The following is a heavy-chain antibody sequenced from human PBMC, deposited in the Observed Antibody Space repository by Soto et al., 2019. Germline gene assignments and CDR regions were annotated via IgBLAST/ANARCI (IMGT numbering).Heavy chain of an antibody. Sequence: PSETLSLTCTVSGGSISSYYWSWIRQPPGKGLEWIGYIYYSGSTNYNPSLKSRVTISVDTSKNQFSLKLSSVTAADTAVYYCTRHKRAPPRPGIAAAGPESYYYGVEVWGQGTTVTVAS. CDR1: GGSISSYY. V-gene: IGHV4-59*08. CDR2: IYYSGST. J-gene: IGHJ6*02. D-gene: IGHD6-13*01. CDR3: TRHKRAPPRPGIAAAGPESYYYGVEV.